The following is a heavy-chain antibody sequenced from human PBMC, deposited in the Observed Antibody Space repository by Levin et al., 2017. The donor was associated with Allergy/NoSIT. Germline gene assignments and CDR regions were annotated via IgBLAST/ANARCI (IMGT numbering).Heavy chain of an antibody. CDR2: IIPIFGTA. V-gene: IGHV1-69*13. CDR1: GGTFSSYA. J-gene: IGHJ5*02. CDR3: ARVPGGSGSYYNWFDP. D-gene: IGHD3-10*01. Sequence: SVKVSCKASGGTFSSYAISWVRQAPGQGLEWMGGIIPIFGTANYAQKFQGRVTITADESTSTAYMELSSLRSEDTAVYYWARVPGGSGSYYNWFDPWGQGTLVTVSS.